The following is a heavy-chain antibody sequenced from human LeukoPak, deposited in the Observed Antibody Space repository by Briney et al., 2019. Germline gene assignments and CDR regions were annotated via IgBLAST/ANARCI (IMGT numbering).Heavy chain of an antibody. D-gene: IGHD4-17*01. CDR3: AKASVTPDQFDY. CDR2: ISDSGGST. CDR1: GFTFSSYS. V-gene: IGHV3-23*01. J-gene: IGHJ4*02. Sequence: GGSLRLSCAASGFTFSSYSMNWVRQAPGKGLEWVSAISDSGGSTYYADSVKGRFTISRDNSKNTLYLQMNSLRAEDTAVYYCAKASVTPDQFDYWGQGTLVTVSS.